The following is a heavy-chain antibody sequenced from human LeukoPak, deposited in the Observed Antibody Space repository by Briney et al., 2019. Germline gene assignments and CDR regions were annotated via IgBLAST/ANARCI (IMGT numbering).Heavy chain of an antibody. V-gene: IGHV4-39*01. CDR1: GGSISSSSYY. CDR2: IYYSGST. J-gene: IGHJ6*03. Sequence: SETLSLTCTVSGGSISSSSYYWGWIRQPPGKGLEWIGSIYYSGSTYYSPSLKSRVTISVDTSKNQFSLKLSSVTAADTAVYYCARGVTMVRYMDVWGKGTTVTISS. D-gene: IGHD3-10*01. CDR3: ARGVTMVRYMDV.